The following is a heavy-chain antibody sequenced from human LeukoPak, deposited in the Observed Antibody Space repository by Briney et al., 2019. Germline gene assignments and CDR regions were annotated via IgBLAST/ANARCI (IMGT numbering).Heavy chain of an antibody. J-gene: IGHJ5*02. D-gene: IGHD5-18*01. V-gene: IGHV4-34*01. CDR3: AKVAQRGYSYGNWFDP. CDR2: INHSGST. CDR1: GGSFSGYY. Sequence: SETLSLTCAVYGGSFSGYYWSWIRQPPGKGLEWIGEINHSGSTNYNPSLKSRVTISVDMSKNQFSLKLSSVTAADTAVYYCAKVAQRGYSYGNWFDPWGQGTLVTVSS.